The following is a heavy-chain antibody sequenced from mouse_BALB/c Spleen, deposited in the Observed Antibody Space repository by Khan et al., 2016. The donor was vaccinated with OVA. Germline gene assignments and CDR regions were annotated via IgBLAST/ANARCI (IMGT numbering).Heavy chain of an antibody. CDR3: ARDSTFDY. D-gene: IGHD2-1*01. CDR1: GFTFSRFG. V-gene: IGHV5-17*02. Sequence: EVELVESGGGLVQPGGSRKLSCAASGFTFSRFGMHWVRQAPEKGLEWVAYISSGSSTHYYADTVTGRFTIYRDNHKNTFFLQMTSLRSEDTAMYYGARDSTFDYWGQGTTLTVSS. CDR2: ISSGSSTH. J-gene: IGHJ2*01.